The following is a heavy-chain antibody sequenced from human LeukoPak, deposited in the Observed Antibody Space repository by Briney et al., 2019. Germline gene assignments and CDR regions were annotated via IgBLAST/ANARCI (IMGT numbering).Heavy chain of an antibody. J-gene: IGHJ4*02. CDR2: IYPGDSDT. V-gene: IGHV5-51*01. D-gene: IGHD2-15*01. CDR3: ASQDRYCSGGSCYSFDY. CDR1: GYRFTSYW. Sequence: GESLQISCKGSGYRFTSYWIGWVRQMPGKGLEWMGIIYPGDSDTRYSPSFQGQVTISADKSISTAYLQWSSLKASDTAMYYCASQDRYCSGGSCYSFDYWGQGTLVTVSS.